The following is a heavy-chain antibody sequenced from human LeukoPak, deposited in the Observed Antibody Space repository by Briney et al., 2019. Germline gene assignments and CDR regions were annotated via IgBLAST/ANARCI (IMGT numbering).Heavy chain of an antibody. CDR3: ARVGYYPDYYMDV. J-gene: IGHJ6*03. Sequence: SETLSLTCTVSGGSISSSSYYWGWIRQPPGKGLEWIGSIYYSGSAYYNPSLKSRVTISVDTSKNQFSLKLSSVTAADTAVYFCARVGYYPDYYMDVWGKGTTVTVSS. CDR1: GGSISSSSYY. D-gene: IGHD2-21*01. CDR2: IYYSGSA. V-gene: IGHV4-39*07.